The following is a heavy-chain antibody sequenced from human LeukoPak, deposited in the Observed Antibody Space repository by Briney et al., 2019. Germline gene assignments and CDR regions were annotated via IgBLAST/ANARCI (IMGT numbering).Heavy chain of an antibody. Sequence: PSETLSLTCTVSGGSISSSSYYWGWIRQPPGKGLEWIGSIYYSGSTYYNPSLKSRVTISVDTSKNQFSLKLSSVTAADTAVYYCARRYFDWSLRGAFDYWGQGTLVTVSS. V-gene: IGHV4-39*07. J-gene: IGHJ4*02. D-gene: IGHD3-9*01. CDR1: GGSISSSSYY. CDR3: ARRYFDWSLRGAFDY. CDR2: IYYSGST.